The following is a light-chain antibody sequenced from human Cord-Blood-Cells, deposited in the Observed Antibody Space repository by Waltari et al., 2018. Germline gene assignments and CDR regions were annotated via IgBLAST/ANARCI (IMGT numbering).Light chain of an antibody. CDR2: WAY. J-gene: IGKJ1*01. CDR3: QQYYSTPWT. Sequence: DIVMTQSPDSLAVSLGERATIHSKASQSVLYSSNNKNYLAWYQQKPGQPPKLLIYWAYTRESGVPDRFSGSGSGTDFTLTISSLKAEDVAVYYCQQYYSTPWTFGQGTKVEIK. V-gene: IGKV4-1*01. CDR1: QSVLYSSNNKNY.